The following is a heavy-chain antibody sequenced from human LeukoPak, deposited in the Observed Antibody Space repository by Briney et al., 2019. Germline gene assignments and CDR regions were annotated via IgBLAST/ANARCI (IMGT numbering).Heavy chain of an antibody. CDR1: GGSISSYY. V-gene: IGHV4-59*01. J-gene: IGHJ4*02. CDR2: IYYSGST. Sequence: ASGTLSLTCTVSGGSISSYYWSWIRQPPGKGLEWIGYIYYSGSTNYDPSLKSRVTISVDTSKNQFSLKLSSVTAADTAVYYCARDRTYYGSGSYHHYFDYWSQGTLVTVSS. CDR3: ARDRTYYGSGSYHHYFDY. D-gene: IGHD3-10*01.